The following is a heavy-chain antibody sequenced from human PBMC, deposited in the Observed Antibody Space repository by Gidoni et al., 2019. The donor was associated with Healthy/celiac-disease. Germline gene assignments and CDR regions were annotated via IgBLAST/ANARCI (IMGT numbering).Heavy chain of an antibody. D-gene: IGHD3-3*01. Sequence: EVQLVESGGGLVKPGGSLRLSCAASGFTFSNAWMSWVRQAPGQRLEWVGRIKSKTEGGTTDYAAPVKGRFTISRDDSKNTLYLQMNSLKTEDTAVYYCTTGDPPAPHVGVVMGVRYYYYGMDVWGQGTTVTVSS. CDR1: GFTFSNAW. J-gene: IGHJ6*02. CDR2: IKSKTEGGTT. CDR3: TTGDPPAPHVGVVMGVRYYYYGMDV. V-gene: IGHV3-15*01.